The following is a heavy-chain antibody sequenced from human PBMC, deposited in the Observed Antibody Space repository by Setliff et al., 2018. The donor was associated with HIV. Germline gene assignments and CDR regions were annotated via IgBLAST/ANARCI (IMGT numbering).Heavy chain of an antibody. J-gene: IGHJ4*02. CDR3: TRAQIAAPRPFDY. V-gene: IGHV4-34*01. Sequence: PSETLPLTCAVYGGAFSGYYWTWIRQSPGRGLEWIGEVNHKGVANYSPSLMRRATISADTSKNQFSLRLSSVTAADTALYFCTRAQIAAPRPFDYWGQGTLVTVSS. D-gene: IGHD2-21*01. CDR1: GGAFSGYY. CDR2: VNHKGVA.